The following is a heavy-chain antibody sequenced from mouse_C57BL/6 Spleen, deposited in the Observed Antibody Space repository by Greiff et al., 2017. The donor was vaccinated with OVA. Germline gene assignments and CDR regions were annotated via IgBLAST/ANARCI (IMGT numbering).Heavy chain of an antibody. Sequence: QVQLQQPGAELVKPGASVKLSCKASGYTFTSYWMQWVKQRPGQGLEWIGEIDPSDSYTNYNPKFKGKATLTVDTSSSTAYMQLSSLTSEDSAVYDGARRYYGSGYLFAYWGQGTLVTVSA. CDR2: IDPSDSYT. D-gene: IGHD1-1*01. J-gene: IGHJ3*01. V-gene: IGHV1-50*01. CDR1: GYTFTSYW. CDR3: ARRYYGSGYLFAY.